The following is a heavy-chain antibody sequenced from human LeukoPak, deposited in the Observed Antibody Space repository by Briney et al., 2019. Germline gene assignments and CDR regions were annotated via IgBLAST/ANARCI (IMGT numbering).Heavy chain of an antibody. V-gene: IGHV4-39*01. D-gene: IGHD6-13*01. CDR2: IYYSGST. Sequence: SETLSLTCTVSGGSISSSSYYWGWIRQPPGKGLEWIGSIYYSGSTYYNPSLKSRVTISVDTSKNQFPLKLSSVTAADTAVYYCASPIAAAGRGGDYWGQGTLVTVSS. CDR3: ASPIAAAGRGGDY. J-gene: IGHJ4*02. CDR1: GGSISSSSYY.